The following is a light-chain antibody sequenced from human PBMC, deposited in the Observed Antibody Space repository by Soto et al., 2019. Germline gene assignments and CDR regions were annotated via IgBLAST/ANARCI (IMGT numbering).Light chain of an antibody. CDR1: SGHSNYA. Sequence: QPVLTQSPSASASLGASVKLTCTLSSGHSNYAIAWHQQQPEKGPRYLMKLNSDGSHSKGDGIPDRFSGSISGAERYLTISSLQSEDEADYYCQTWDTGIRVFGGGTKVTVL. CDR3: QTWDTGIRV. CDR2: LNSDGSH. V-gene: IGLV4-69*01. J-gene: IGLJ3*02.